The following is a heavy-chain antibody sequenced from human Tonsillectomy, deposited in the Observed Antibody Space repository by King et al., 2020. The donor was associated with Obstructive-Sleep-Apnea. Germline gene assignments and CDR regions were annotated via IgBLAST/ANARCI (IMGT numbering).Heavy chain of an antibody. D-gene: IGHD6-13*01. V-gene: IGHV5-10-1*03. Sequence: QLVQSGAEVKKPGESLRISCKGSGYSFPNYWITWVRQMPGKGLEWMGRIDPSDSYTNYSPSFQGHVTISAEKSLNTAYMQWGSLKASDTAIYYCARPRGSSRYYFYGLNVWGQGTTVTVSS. CDR1: GYSFPNYW. CDR2: IDPSDSYT. J-gene: IGHJ6*02. CDR3: ARPRGSSRYYFYGLNV.